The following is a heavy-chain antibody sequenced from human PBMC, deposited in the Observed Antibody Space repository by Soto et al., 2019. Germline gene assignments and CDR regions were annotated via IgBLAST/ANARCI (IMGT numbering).Heavy chain of an antibody. Sequence: QVQLVQSGAEVKKPGSSVNVSCKASGGTFSSYAISWVRQAPGQGLEWMGGIIPIFGTANHAQKFQRRVTITADESTSTAYMELNSLRAEDTAVYDCARLCGGRHTYCYSDMDVWGQGTTVTV. V-gene: IGHV1-69*12. J-gene: IGHJ6*02. D-gene: IGHD2-15*01. CDR1: GGTFSSYA. CDR2: IIPIFGTA. CDR3: ARLCGGRHTYCYSDMDV.